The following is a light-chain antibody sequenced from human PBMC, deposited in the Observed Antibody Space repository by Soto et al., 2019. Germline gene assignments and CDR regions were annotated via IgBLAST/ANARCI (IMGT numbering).Light chain of an antibody. V-gene: IGKV1-33*01. CDR1: QDVSSH. CDR2: DAS. CDR3: QQYATLLVT. Sequence: DIQMTQSPSSLSASVGDRVTIASQASQDVSSHLNWYQQKPGRAPRLLIYDASNLARGVPSRFSGSGSGTDFTLTISSLQPEDIATYYCQQYATLLVTFGQGTNLDIK. J-gene: IGKJ2*01.